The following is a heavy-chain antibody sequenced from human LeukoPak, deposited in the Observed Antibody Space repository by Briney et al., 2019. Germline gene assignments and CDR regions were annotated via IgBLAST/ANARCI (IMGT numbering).Heavy chain of an antibody. V-gene: IGHV3-48*04. Sequence: GGSLRLSCVASGFIFRDYSMNWVRQAPGKGLEWISYIGIDSGNTKYADSVKGRFTISGDNAKNSLYLQMSSLRVEDTAVYYCARDHNYAFDNWGQGTLVTVSS. CDR1: GFIFRDYS. CDR2: IGIDSGNT. D-gene: IGHD5-24*01. J-gene: IGHJ4*02. CDR3: ARDHNYAFDN.